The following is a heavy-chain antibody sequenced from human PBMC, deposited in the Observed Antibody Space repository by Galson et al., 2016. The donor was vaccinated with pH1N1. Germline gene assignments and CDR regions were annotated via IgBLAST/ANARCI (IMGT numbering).Heavy chain of an antibody. CDR2: IIPIFDTS. CDR1: RDTFSSYV. Sequence: SVKVSCKASRDTFSSYVFNWVRQAPGHGLEWMGGIIPIFDTSNYAQKFQGRVTITADKSTSTAYMELNSLRSEDTAMYCCARNMHLYCSSASCRVYYFDSWGQGTLVTVSS. CDR3: ARNMHLYCSSASCRVYYFDS. V-gene: IGHV1-69*06. J-gene: IGHJ4*02. D-gene: IGHD2-2*01.